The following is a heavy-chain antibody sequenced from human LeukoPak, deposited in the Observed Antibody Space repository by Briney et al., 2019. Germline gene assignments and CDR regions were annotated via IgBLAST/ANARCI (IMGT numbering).Heavy chain of an antibody. CDR3: ARGQLRIAAAGYYFDY. CDR2: IYYSGST. Sequence: SETLSLTCTVSGGSISSYYWSWIRQPPGKGLEWIGYIYYSGSTNYNPSLKSRVTISVDTSKNQFSLKLSSVTAADTAVYYCARGQLRIAAAGYYFDYWGQGTLVTVSS. V-gene: IGHV4-59*01. J-gene: IGHJ4*02. CDR1: GGSISSYY. D-gene: IGHD6-13*01.